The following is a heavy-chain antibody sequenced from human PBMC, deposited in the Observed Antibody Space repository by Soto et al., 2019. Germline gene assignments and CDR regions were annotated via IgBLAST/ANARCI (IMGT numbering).Heavy chain of an antibody. Sequence: QVQLVQSGAEVKKPGSSVTVSCKASGGTFSSFAISWVRQAPGQGLEWMGGIIPMFGTATYAQKFQGRLTITADESTTTAYMEPSSLTSEDMAEYCCARERGLWLGYWGKGTVVTVSA. J-gene: IGHJ4*02. D-gene: IGHD3-16*01. V-gene: IGHV1-69*12. CDR3: ARERGLWLGY. CDR1: GGTFSSFA. CDR2: IIPMFGTA.